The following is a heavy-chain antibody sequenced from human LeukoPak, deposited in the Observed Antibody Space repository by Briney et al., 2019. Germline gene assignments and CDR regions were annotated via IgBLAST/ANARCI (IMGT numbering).Heavy chain of an antibody. V-gene: IGHV4-61*03. CDR2: IYYSGST. Sequence: SQTLSLTCTVSGGSISSGSYYWSWIRQPPGKGLEWIGYIYYSGSTNYNPSLKSRVTISVDTSKNHFSLKLSSVTAADTAVYYCTRAHSHVDAVDIWGQGTMVTVSS. CDR3: TRAHSHVDAVDI. J-gene: IGHJ3*02. CDR1: GGSISSGSYY.